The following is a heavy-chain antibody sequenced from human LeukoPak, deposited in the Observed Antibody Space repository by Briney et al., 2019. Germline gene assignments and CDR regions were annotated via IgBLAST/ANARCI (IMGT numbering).Heavy chain of an antibody. CDR3: ASYTGSNAYYAY. CDR2: IYSSGST. D-gene: IGHD2-8*02. J-gene: IGHJ4*02. V-gene: IGHV4-4*07. CDR1: GASISSYY. Sequence: SETLSFTCTVSGASISSYYWTWIPPPAGKGPEWIGRIYSSGSTNYNPSLKSRVTMSVDTSNNQFSLKLSSVTAADTAIYYCASYTGSNAYYAYWGQGILVTVSS.